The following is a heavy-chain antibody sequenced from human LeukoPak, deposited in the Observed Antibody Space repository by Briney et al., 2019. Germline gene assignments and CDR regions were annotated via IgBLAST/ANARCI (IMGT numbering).Heavy chain of an antibody. Sequence: GGSLRLSCVGSGFTFSTYWMHWVRQAPAKGLVWVSRINPEETGTNYADSVKGRFTISRDNAKNTLYLQMNSLGAEDTAVYYCARGGLEPVDYWGQGTLVAVSS. D-gene: IGHD3-16*01. CDR2: INPEETGT. CDR3: ARGGLEPVDY. CDR1: GFTFSTYW. V-gene: IGHV3-74*01. J-gene: IGHJ4*02.